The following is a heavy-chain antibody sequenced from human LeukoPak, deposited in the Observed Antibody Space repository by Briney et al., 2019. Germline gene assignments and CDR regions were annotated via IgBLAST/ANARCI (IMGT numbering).Heavy chain of an antibody. CDR2: ISYDGNNK. J-gene: IGHJ4*02. V-gene: IGHV3-30*09. CDR1: GFTFSSYA. Sequence: GGSLRLSCAASGFTFSSYAMHWVRQAPGKGLEWVSVISYDGNNKYYADSVKGRFAISRDNSRNTMYLQMNSLRGDDTAVYYCTRVDDNSHFDYWGQGALVTVSA. D-gene: IGHD3-22*01. CDR3: TRVDDNSHFDY.